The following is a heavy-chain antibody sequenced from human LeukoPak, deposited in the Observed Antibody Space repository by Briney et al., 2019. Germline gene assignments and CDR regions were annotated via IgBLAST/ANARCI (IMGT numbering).Heavy chain of an antibody. D-gene: IGHD3-10*01. J-gene: IGHJ4*02. CDR3: AKSQIPSSAINYYFDY. CDR1: GFTFSSYW. Sequence: GGSLRLSCAASGFTFSSYWMHWARQAPGKGLVWVSRINSDGSSTSYADSVKGRFTISRDNSKNTVYLQMNSLRAEDTAVYYCAKSQIPSSAINYYFDYWGQGTLVTVSS. V-gene: IGHV3-74*01. CDR2: INSDGSST.